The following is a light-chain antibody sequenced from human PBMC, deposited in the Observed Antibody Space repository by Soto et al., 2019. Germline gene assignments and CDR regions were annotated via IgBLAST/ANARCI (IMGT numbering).Light chain of an antibody. V-gene: IGKV3-20*01. CDR2: DAS. Sequence: EIVLTQSPGTLSLSPGERATLSCRASQSLTSTYLAWYQQKPDQAPRLLIYDASTRSTGIPDRFGGSGSGTDFTPTISRLEPEDFAVYYCQHYESSPPSYTFGQGTKLEIK. J-gene: IGKJ2*01. CDR1: QSLTSTY. CDR3: QHYESSPPSYT.